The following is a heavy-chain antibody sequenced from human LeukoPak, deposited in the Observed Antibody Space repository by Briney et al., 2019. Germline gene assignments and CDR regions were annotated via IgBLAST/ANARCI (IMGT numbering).Heavy chain of an antibody. V-gene: IGHV4-38-2*02. CDR1: GYSISSGYY. CDR3: ARVDAAFDI. J-gene: IGHJ3*02. Sequence: PSETLSLTCTVSGYSISSGYYWGWIRQPPGKGLEWIGSIYHSRSTYYNPSLKSRVTISVDTSKNQFSLKLSSVTAADTAVYYRARVDAAFDIWGQGTMVTVSS. CDR2: IYHSRST.